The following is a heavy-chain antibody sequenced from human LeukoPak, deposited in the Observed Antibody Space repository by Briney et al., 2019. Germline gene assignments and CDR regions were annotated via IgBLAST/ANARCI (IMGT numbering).Heavy chain of an antibody. CDR1: GFTFSSYA. CDR3: VKDHCSGGSCYSD. J-gene: IGHJ4*02. Sequence: GGSLRLSCPASGFTFSSYAMHWVRQAPGKGLEYVSAISSNGGSTYYADSVKGRFTISRDNSKNTLYLQMSSLRAEDTAVYYCVKDHCSGGSCYSDWGQGTLVTVSS. V-gene: IGHV3-64D*06. D-gene: IGHD2-15*01. CDR2: ISSNGGST.